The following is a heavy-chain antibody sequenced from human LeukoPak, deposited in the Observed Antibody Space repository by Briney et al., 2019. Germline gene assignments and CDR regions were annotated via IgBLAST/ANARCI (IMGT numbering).Heavy chain of an antibody. J-gene: IGHJ4*02. CDR1: GFTVSSTY. D-gene: IGHD2-21*01. Sequence: PGGSLRLSCAASGFTVSSTYMSWVRQSPGKGLEWVSVVYKDGKMLYIDSVKGRFAISRDTSKNTVYLQMNNLRAEDTAVYYCASRHCSGGDCYFAGADPFDHWGQGTLVTVSS. V-gene: IGHV3-53*01. CDR3: ASRHCSGGDCYFAGADPFDH. CDR2: VYKDGKM.